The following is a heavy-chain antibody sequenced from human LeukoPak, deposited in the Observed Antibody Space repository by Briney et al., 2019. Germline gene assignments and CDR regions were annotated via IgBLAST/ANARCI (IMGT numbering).Heavy chain of an antibody. V-gene: IGHV5-51*01. CDR2: IYIGDSDP. D-gene: IGHD3-16*01. J-gene: IGHJ2*01. Sequence: GESLKISCQGSGYSFSTSWIAWVRQAPGKGLEWVGSIYIGDSDPRYSPSFQGHVTMSADKSVNTASLQWNSLQGSDTAIYYCPEVKSFGYWFFDLWGRGTLVAVSS. CDR1: GYSFSTSW. CDR3: PEVKSFGYWFFDL.